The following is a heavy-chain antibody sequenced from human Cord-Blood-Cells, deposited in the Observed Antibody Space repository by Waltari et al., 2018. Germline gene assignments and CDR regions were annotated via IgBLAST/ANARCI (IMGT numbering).Heavy chain of an antibody. CDR2: IIPILGIA. CDR1: GGTFSSYA. CDR3: ASRMGRSSSWYDSGAFDI. V-gene: IGHV1-69*09. J-gene: IGHJ3*02. Sequence: QVQLVQSGAEVKKPGSSVKVSCKASGGTFSSYAISWVRQAPGQGLEWMGRIIPILGIANYAQKFQGRVTITADKSTSTAYMELSSLRSEDTAVYYCASRMGRSSSWYDSGAFDIWGQGTMVTVSS. D-gene: IGHD6-13*01.